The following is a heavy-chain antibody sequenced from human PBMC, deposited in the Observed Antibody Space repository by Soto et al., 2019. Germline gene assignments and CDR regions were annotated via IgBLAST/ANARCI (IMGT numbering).Heavy chain of an antibody. CDR2: IYHRGST. CDR1: GGSISSSNW. J-gene: IGHJ6*02. D-gene: IGHD5-18*01. Sequence: QVQLQESGPVLVKLSGTLSLTCAVSGGSISSSNWWSWVRQPPGKGLEWIGEIYHRGSTNYNPSLKSRVTIAVDKSKNQFSLKLSSVTAADTAVYYCAGWIQLQQYYYYGMDVWGQGTTVTVSS. CDR3: AGWIQLQQYYYYGMDV. V-gene: IGHV4-4*02.